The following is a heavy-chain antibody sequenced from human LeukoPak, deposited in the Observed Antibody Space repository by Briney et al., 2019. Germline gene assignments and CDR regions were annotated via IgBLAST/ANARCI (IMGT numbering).Heavy chain of an antibody. D-gene: IGHD5-18*01. CDR2: ISAYNGNT. CDR1: GYTFTSYG. CDR3: ASGYSYGYPYYYYGMDV. V-gene: IGHV1-18*01. J-gene: IGHJ6*02. Sequence: GASVKVSCKASGYTFTSYGISWVRQAPGQGLEWMGWISAYNGNTNYAQKLQGRVTMTTYTSTSTAYMELRSLRSDDTAVYYCASGYSYGYPYYYYGMDVWGQGTTVTVSS.